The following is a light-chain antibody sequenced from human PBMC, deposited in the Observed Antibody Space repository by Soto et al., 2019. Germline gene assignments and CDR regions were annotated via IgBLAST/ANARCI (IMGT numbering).Light chain of an antibody. J-gene: IGKJ5*01. CDR2: GAS. V-gene: IGKV3-20*01. Sequence: EIVLTQSPGTLSLSPGERATLSCRASQSVSSRLAWYQHKPGQAPRLLISGASSRATGIPDRFSGSGSGTDFTLTISGLEPEDFALYYCQQYGGSPITFGQGTRLEIK. CDR3: QQYGGSPIT. CDR1: QSVSSR.